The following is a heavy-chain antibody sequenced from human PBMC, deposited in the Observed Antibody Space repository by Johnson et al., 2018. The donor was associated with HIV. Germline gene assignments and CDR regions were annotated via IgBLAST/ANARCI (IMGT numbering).Heavy chain of an antibody. D-gene: IGHD6-19*01. V-gene: IGHV3-66*02. CDR3: ARIPHVYSSGWLHAFDI. CDR1: GFTVSSDY. CDR2: IYNDDNT. Sequence: VQLVESGGGLVQPGGSLRLSCTASGFTVSSDYMSWVRQAPGKGLEWVSIIYNDDNTYYADSVKGLFTISRDNSKNTLYLQMNILRPEDTAVYYCARIPHVYSSGWLHAFDIWGQGTMVTVSS. J-gene: IGHJ3*02.